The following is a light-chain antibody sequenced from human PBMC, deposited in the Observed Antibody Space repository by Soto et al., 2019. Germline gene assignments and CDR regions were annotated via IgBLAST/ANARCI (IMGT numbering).Light chain of an antibody. J-gene: IGKJ3*01. V-gene: IGKV3-11*01. CDR2: DAS. CDR1: QSVRSY. CDR3: QQRSNWPPLFT. Sequence: EIVLTQSPATLSFSPGERATLSCRASQSVRSYLAWYQQKPGQAPRLLIYDASNRATGIPARFSGSGSGTDITLTIHILEPEDFAVYYCQQRSNWPPLFTFGPRTNVPIK.